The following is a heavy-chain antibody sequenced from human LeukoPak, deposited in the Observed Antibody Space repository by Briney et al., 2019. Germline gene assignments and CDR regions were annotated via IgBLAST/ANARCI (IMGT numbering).Heavy chain of an antibody. D-gene: IGHD1-7*01. Sequence: SETLSLTCTVSGGSVNGYYWNWIRQAPGKGLEWIGFIHYSGLTVYSPSLQSRVSMSVDTSRNQFSLDLSSVTAADTALYYCARDPPEDEWNSLDSWGQGTLVTVSS. CDR3: ARDPPEDEWNSLDS. J-gene: IGHJ4*02. V-gene: IGHV4-59*02. CDR2: IHYSGLT. CDR1: GGSVNGYY.